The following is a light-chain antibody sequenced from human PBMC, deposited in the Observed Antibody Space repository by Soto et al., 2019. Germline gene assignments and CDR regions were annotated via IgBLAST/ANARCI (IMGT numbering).Light chain of an antibody. CDR1: QSVSSN. CDR2: GAS. Sequence: EIVLTQSPATLSVSPVEIATLSFRASQSVSSNLAWYQQKPGQAPRLLIYGASSRATGIPDRFSGSGSGTDFTLTISRLEPEDFALYYCQQYGSSPPTFGQGTKV. V-gene: IGKV3-20*01. CDR3: QQYGSSPPT. J-gene: IGKJ1*01.